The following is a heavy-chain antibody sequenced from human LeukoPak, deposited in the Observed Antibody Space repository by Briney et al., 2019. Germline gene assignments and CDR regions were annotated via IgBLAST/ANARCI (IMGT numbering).Heavy chain of an antibody. J-gene: IGHJ4*02. CDR1: GFTFDDYA. CDR3: EAIAAAINIDY. V-gene: IGHV3-21*01. CDR2: ISSSMSYI. Sequence: PGGSLRLSCAASGFTFDDYAMHWVRQAPGKGLEWVSSISSSMSYIYYADSVKGRFTISRDNAKNSLYLQMNSLRAEDTAVYYCEAIAAAINIDYWGQGTLVTVSS. D-gene: IGHD6-13*01.